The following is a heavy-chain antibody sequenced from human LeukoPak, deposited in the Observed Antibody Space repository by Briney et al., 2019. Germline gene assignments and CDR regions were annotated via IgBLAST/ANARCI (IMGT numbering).Heavy chain of an antibody. V-gene: IGHV3-23*01. D-gene: IGHD4/OR15-4a*01. CDR1: GFPYSSHD. J-gene: IGHJ4*02. CDR3: ARRLLYGANYWHF. CDR2: ISGSGGST. Sequence: PGGSLRLLHAVCGFPYSSHDMSWVSQAPGKGLEWVSAISGSGGSTYYADSVKGRFTITRDNSQNTLYLHINSLRAEDTAVYYCARRLLYGANYWHFWRWGSLVTVSS.